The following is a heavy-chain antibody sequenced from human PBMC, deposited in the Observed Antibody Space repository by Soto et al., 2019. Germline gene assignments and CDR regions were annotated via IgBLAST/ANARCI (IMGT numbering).Heavy chain of an antibody. D-gene: IGHD5-12*01. CDR3: AKSSDGEGHIVDIVAMINLYFDY. J-gene: IGHJ4*02. CDR2: ISYDGSNK. V-gene: IGHV3-30*18. Sequence: QVQLVESGGGVVQPGRSLRLSCAASGFTFSSYGMHWVRQAPGKGLEWVAVISYDGSNKYYADSVKGRFTISRDNSKNTLYLQMNSLRAEDTAVYYCAKSSDGEGHIVDIVAMINLYFDYWGQGTLVTVSS. CDR1: GFTFSSYG.